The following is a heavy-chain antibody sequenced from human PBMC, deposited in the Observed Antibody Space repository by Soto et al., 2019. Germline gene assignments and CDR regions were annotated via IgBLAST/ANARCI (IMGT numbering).Heavy chain of an antibody. Sequence: PSETLSLTCTVSGGSINYSYWTWIRQPPGKGLEWIGYISYTGSANYNASLKSRLTISVDTSKNQFSLKLSSVTAADTALYYCARVNYGDYYYGMHFWGQGTTPTVYS. J-gene: IGHJ6*01. CDR1: GGSINYSY. V-gene: IGHV4-59*01. D-gene: IGHD4-17*01. CDR3: ARVNYGDYYYGMHF. CDR2: ISYTGSA.